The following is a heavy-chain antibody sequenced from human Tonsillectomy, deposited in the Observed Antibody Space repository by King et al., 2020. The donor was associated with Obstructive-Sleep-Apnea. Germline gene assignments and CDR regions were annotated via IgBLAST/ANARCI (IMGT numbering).Heavy chain of an antibody. CDR3: ARKEETYTNWFDP. D-gene: IGHD4-11*01. V-gene: IGHV3-48*04. CDR2: ISSSGSAI. Sequence: VQLVESGGGLVQPGGSLRLSCAASGFTFSSYSMIWVRQAPGKGLEWISYISSSGSAIFHAESVKGRFTISRDNAKNSLYLQMNSLRAEDTAVYYCARKEETYTNWFDPWGQGTLVTVSS. CDR1: GFTFSSYS. J-gene: IGHJ5*02.